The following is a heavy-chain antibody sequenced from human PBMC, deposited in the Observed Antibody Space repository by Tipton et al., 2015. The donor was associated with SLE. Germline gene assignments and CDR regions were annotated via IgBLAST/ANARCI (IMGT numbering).Heavy chain of an antibody. CDR3: ASPAQYYDFWSGYYTYAFDI. Sequence: TLSLTCTVSGGSISSSSYYWGWIRQPPGKGLEWIGSIYYSGSTYYNPSLKSRVFISVDTSKNQFSLKLSSVTAADTAVYYCASPAQYYDFWSGYYTYAFDIWGQGTMVTVSS. CDR1: GGSISSSSYY. J-gene: IGHJ3*02. V-gene: IGHV4-39*07. D-gene: IGHD3-3*01. CDR2: IYYSGST.